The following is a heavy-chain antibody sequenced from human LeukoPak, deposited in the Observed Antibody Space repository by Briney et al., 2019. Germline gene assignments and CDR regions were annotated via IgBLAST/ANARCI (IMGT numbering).Heavy chain of an antibody. D-gene: IGHD5-18*01. CDR3: ARGVDNSYGYVF. J-gene: IGHJ4*02. CDR2: IKSKTDGGTT. Sequence: PGGSLRLSCAVSGFTFSNAWMSWVLQAPGKGLEWVGRIKSKTDGGTTDYAAPVKGRFTISRDDSKNTLYLQMNSLKTEDTAVYYCARGVDNSYGYVFWGQGTLVTVSS. CDR1: GFTFSNAW. V-gene: IGHV3-15*01.